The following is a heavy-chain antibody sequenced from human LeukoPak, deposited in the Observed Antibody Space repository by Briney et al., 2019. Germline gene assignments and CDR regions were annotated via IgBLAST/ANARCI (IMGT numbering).Heavy chain of an antibody. V-gene: IGHV4-59*01. D-gene: IGHD3-22*01. CDR3: ARRTSYCDSSGYSDAFDI. CDR2: IYYSGST. CDR1: GGSISSYY. Sequence: SETLSLTCTVSGGSISSYYWSWIRQPPGKGLEWIGYIYYSGSTNYNPSLKSRVTISVDTSKNQFSLKLSSVTAADTAVYYCARRTSYCDSSGYSDAFDIWGQGTMVTVSS. J-gene: IGHJ3*02.